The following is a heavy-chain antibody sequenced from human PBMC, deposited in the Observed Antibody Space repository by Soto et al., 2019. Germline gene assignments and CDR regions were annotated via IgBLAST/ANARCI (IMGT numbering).Heavy chain of an antibody. CDR3: ARPYDSSGYYPQDYYGMDV. CDR2: IYYSGST. CDR1: GGSISSSSYY. Sequence: SETLSLTCTVSGGSISSSSYYWGWIRQPPGKGLEWIGSIYYSGSTYYNPSLKSRVTISVDTPKNQFSLKLSSVTAADTAVYYCARPYDSSGYYPQDYYGMDVWGQGTTVTVSS. D-gene: IGHD3-22*01. V-gene: IGHV4-39*01. J-gene: IGHJ6*02.